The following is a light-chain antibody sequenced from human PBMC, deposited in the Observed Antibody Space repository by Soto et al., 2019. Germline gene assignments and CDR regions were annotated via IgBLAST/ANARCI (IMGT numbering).Light chain of an antibody. CDR2: DAY. V-gene: IGKV1-39*01. CDR3: QQSYSVPPT. CDR1: QRIRTS. Sequence: DVQMTQSPSSLSASVGDRVTITCRASQRIRTSLNWYQQKPGKAPKFLIYDAYSLQSEVPSRFSGSGSGTEFTLTISNLQPEDFATYYCQQSYSVPPTFGQGTKLEI. J-gene: IGKJ2*01.